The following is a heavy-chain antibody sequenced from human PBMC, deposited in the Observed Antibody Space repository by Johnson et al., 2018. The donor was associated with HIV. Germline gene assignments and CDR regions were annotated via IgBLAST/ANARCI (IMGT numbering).Heavy chain of an antibody. CDR2: IKKDGSEK. D-gene: IGHD4-17*01. V-gene: IGHV3-7*01. J-gene: IGHJ3*02. CDR1: GFTFSSYA. CDR3: ARDRFGDSDAFDI. Sequence: LVESGGGVVQPGRSLRLSCAASGFTFSSYAMHWVRQAPGKGLEWVANIKKDGSEKYYVASVKGRFTISRDNAKNSLYLQLNSLRADDTAVYFCARDRFGDSDAFDIWGQGTMVTVSS.